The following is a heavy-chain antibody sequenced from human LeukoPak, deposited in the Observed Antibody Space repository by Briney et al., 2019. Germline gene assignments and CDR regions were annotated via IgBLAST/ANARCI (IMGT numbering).Heavy chain of an antibody. J-gene: IGHJ6*03. CDR3: ARGRGHILGYCSSTSCYRPDYYYYMDV. D-gene: IGHD2-2*01. V-gene: IGHV1-8*01. Sequence: GASVKVSCKASGYTFTSYDINWVRQATGQGLEWMGWMNPNSGNTGYAQKFQGRVTMTRNTSISTAYMELSSPRSEDTAVYYCARGRGHILGYCSSTSCYRPDYYYYMDVWGKGTTVTVSS. CDR2: MNPNSGNT. CDR1: GYTFTSYD.